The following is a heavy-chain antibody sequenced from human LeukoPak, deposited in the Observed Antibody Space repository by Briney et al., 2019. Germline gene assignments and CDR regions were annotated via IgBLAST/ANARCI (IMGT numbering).Heavy chain of an antibody. D-gene: IGHD1-26*01. J-gene: IGHJ4*02. CDR2: ISGSGAST. CDR3: ARDVGKWESLHFFDY. CDR1: GFTLSTNA. V-gene: IGHV3-23*01. Sequence: GGSLRLSCLTSGFTLSTNAMSWVRQAPGKGLEWISGISGSGASTYYADSVKGRFTISRDDSRNTLYLQMNSLRGDDTAVYYCARDVGKWESLHFFDYWGQGTLVTVSS.